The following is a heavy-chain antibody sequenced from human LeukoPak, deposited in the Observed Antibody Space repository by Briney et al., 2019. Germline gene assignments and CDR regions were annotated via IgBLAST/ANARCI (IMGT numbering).Heavy chain of an antibody. J-gene: IGHJ4*02. CDR1: GGSFSGYY. Sequence: PSETLSLTCAVYGGSFSGYYWSWIRQPPGKGLEWIGEINHSGSTNYNPSLKSRVTISVDTSKNQFSLKLSSVTAADTAVYYCARAVVASRLSLYYFDYWGQGTLVTVSS. D-gene: IGHD2-15*01. CDR2: INHSGST. V-gene: IGHV4-34*01. CDR3: ARAVVASRLSLYYFDY.